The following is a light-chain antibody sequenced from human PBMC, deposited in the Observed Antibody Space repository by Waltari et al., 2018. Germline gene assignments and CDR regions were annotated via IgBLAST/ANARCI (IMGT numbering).Light chain of an antibody. Sequence: DVVMTQSPLSLPVTLGQPASISCRFRQSLVYSDGNTYLYWFHQRPGQSPRRLIYKVSNRDSGVPDRFSGSGSGTDFTLKISRVEAEDVGVYYCMQGTHWPTFGQGTKVEIK. CDR3: MQGTHWPT. V-gene: IGKV2-30*01. J-gene: IGKJ1*01. CDR1: QSLVYSDGNTY. CDR2: KVS.